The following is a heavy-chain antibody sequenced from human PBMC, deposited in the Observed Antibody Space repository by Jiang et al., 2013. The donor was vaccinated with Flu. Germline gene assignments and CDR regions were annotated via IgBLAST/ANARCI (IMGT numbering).Heavy chain of an antibody. Sequence: GAEVKKPGSSVKVSCKASGGTFSSYAISWVRQAPGQGLEWMGRIIPMIGITHYARKFGVRVTITAEESTSTAYMELNSLESDDTAVYYCARDLYGGNSAWRPLDYWGQGTLVTVSS. CDR2: IIPMIGIT. CDR1: GGTFSSYA. V-gene: IGHV1-69*04. D-gene: IGHD4-23*01. J-gene: IGHJ4*02. CDR3: ARDLYGGNSAWRPLDY.